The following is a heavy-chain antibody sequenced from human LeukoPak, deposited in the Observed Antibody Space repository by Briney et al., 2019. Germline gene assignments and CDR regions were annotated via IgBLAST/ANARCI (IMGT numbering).Heavy chain of an antibody. V-gene: IGHV4-31*03. CDR1: RGSISSGAYY. Sequence: SETLSLTCTVSRGSISSGAYYWSWIRQHPGKGLEWLGYIYHSGSTYYNPSLESRISISLDTSKNQFSLKLSSVTAADTAVYYCARSSSPPRLDYWGQGTLVTVSS. CDR3: ARSSSPPRLDY. CDR2: IYHSGST. D-gene: IGHD6-13*01. J-gene: IGHJ4*02.